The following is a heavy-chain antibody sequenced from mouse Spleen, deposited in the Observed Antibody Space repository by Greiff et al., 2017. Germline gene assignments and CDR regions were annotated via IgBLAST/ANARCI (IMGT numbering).Heavy chain of an antibody. D-gene: IGHD1-3*01. Sequence: VQLQQPGAELVRPGSSVKLSCKASGYTFTSYWMDWVKQRPGQGLEWIGNIYPSDSETHYNQKFKDKATLTVDKSSSTAYMQLSSLTSEDSAVYYCARRSGPYAMDYWGQGTSVTVSS. CDR2: IYPSDSET. V-gene: IGHV1-61*01. CDR1: GYTFTSYW. J-gene: IGHJ4*01. CDR3: ARRSGPYAMDY.